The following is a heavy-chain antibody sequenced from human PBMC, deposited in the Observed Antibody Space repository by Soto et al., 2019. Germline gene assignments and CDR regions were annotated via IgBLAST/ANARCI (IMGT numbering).Heavy chain of an antibody. V-gene: IGHV1-69*13. Sequence: SVKVSCKASGGTFSSYAISWVRQAPGQGLEWMGGITPIFGTANYAQKFQGRVTITADESTSTAYMELSSLRSEDTAVYYCAASSSSPNWFDPWGQGTLVTVSS. CDR1: GGTFSSYA. D-gene: IGHD6-6*01. CDR2: ITPIFGTA. CDR3: AASSSSPNWFDP. J-gene: IGHJ5*02.